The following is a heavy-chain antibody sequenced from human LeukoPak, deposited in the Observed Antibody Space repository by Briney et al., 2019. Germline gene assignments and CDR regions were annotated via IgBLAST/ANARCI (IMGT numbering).Heavy chain of an antibody. CDR1: GGSISSYY. CDR2: IYYSGST. J-gene: IGHJ4*02. V-gene: IGHV4-59*01. Sequence: SETLSLTCTVSGGSISSYYWSWIRQPPGKGLEWIGYIYYSGSTNYNPSLKSRVTISVDTSKNQFSLKLSSVTAADTAVYYCARQQVVPAAIDNWGQGTLVTVSS. CDR3: ARQQVVPAAIDN. D-gene: IGHD2-2*01.